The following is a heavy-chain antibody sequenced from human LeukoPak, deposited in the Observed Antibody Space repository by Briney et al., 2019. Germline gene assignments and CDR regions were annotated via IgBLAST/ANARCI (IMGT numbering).Heavy chain of an antibody. D-gene: IGHD1-7*01. CDR2: INQDGGEK. CDR1: GFTFSSHW. CDR3: ASNWDYVRGYGMDV. Sequence: GGSLRLSCAASGFTFSSHWVSWVRQAPGKRLQWVANINQDGGEKHYVDSVRGRFTISRDNTKNSLYLQVNSLRVEDSAVYYCASNWDYVRGYGMDVWGQGTTVAVSS. J-gene: IGHJ6*02. V-gene: IGHV3-7*01.